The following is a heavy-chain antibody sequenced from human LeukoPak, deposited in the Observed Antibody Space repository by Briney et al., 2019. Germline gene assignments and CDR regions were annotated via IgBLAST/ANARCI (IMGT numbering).Heavy chain of an antibody. Sequence: PGGSLRLSCAASGFTLSSNGMNWVRQAPGKGLEWVSYISVSSTTMYYADSVKGRFTISRDNAKNSLFLQLNSLRAEDTAVYYCAKGTTYFDDWGQGTLVTVSS. CDR2: ISVSSTTM. V-gene: IGHV3-48*04. J-gene: IGHJ4*02. D-gene: IGHD4-17*01. CDR3: AKGTTYFDD. CDR1: GFTLSSNG.